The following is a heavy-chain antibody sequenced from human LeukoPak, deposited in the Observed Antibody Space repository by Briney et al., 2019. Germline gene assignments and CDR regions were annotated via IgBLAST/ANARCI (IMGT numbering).Heavy chain of an antibody. Sequence: RASVKVSCKASGGTFSSYAISWVRQAPGQGLEWMGRIIPILGIANYAQKFQGRVTITADKSTSTAYMELSSLRSEDTAVYYCARGTYYYDSRHSEYFQHWGQGTLVTVSS. CDR3: ARGTYYYDSRHSEYFQH. CDR2: IIPILGIA. D-gene: IGHD3-22*01. CDR1: GGTFSSYA. V-gene: IGHV1-69*04. J-gene: IGHJ1*01.